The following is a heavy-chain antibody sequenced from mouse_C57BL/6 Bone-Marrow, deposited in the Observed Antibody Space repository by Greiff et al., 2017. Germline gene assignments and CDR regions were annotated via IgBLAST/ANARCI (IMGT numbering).Heavy chain of an antibody. CDR3: ARDGNSLDAMDY. CDR2: IYPSDSET. D-gene: IGHD2-1*01. Sequence: QVQLQQPGAELVRPGSSVKLSCKASGYTFTSYWMDWVKQRPGQGLEWIGNIYPSDSETHYNQKFKDKATLTVDKSSSTAYMQRSSLTSEDSAVYYCARDGNSLDAMDYWGQGTSVTVSS. V-gene: IGHV1-61*01. J-gene: IGHJ4*01. CDR1: GYTFTSYW.